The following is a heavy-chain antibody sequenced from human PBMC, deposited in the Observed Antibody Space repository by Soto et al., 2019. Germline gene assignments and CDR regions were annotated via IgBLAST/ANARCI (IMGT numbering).Heavy chain of an antibody. V-gene: IGHV3-11*03. CDR1: GFTFSDYY. CDR3: ARCLRGIVREYSSGWSDY. D-gene: IGHD6-19*01. J-gene: IGHJ4*02. CDR2: ISSSSSYT. Sequence: GGSLRLSCAASGFTFSDYYMSWIRQAPGKGLEWVSYISSSSSYTNYADSVKGRFTISRDNAKNSLYLQMNSLRAEDTAVYYCARCLRGIVREYSSGWSDYWGQGTLVTVSS.